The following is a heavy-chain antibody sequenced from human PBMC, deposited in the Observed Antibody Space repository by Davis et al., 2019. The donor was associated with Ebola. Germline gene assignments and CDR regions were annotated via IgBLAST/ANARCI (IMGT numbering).Heavy chain of an antibody. Sequence: MPSETLSLTCTVSGGSIRLTTYYWGWIRQPPGKGLEWIGSIYYSGSTHYDPSLKSRITISVDTSKNQFSLKLRSVTAADTAVYYCARQGWSGYSLRHWLDPWGRGTLVTVSS. CDR3: ARQGWSGYSLRHWLDP. D-gene: IGHD3-3*01. CDR2: IYYSGST. J-gene: IGHJ5*02. CDR1: GGSIRLTTYY. V-gene: IGHV4-39*01.